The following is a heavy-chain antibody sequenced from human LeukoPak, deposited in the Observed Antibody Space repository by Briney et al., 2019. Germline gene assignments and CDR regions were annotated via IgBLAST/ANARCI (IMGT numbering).Heavy chain of an antibody. Sequence: SLPALVKHTQTLTLTCTFSWFSLNTSGMCVSSLPQPPGQALERLARIDWDDDKYYSTSLKTRLTIAKDTSKNQVVLTMTNMDPVDTATYYCARIGTGSHSYFDYWGQGTLVTVSS. CDR1: WFSLNTSGMC. D-gene: IGHD1-1*01. V-gene: IGHV2-70*11. CDR3: ARIGTGSHSYFDY. CDR2: IDWDDDK. J-gene: IGHJ4*02.